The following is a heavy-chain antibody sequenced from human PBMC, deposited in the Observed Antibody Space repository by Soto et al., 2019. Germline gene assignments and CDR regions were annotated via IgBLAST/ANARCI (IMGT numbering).Heavy chain of an antibody. Sequence: ESGPTLVNPTQTLTLTYTFSGLSLSTSGVGVGWIRQPPGQALEWLALIYWDDDKRYRPLLRSRLTITKDSSKNQVVLTMTNMDPVDTAQYYCGHIFCSVSYVHAFVILGPGTMVTVSS. CDR3: GHIFCSVSYVHAFVI. D-gene: IGHD3-10*02. V-gene: IGHV2-5*02. CDR1: GLSLSTSGVG. J-gene: IGHJ3*02. CDR2: IYWDDDK.